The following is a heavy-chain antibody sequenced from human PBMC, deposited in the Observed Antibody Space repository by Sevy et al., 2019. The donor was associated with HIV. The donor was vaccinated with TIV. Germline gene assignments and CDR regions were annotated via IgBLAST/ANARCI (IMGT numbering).Heavy chain of an antibody. V-gene: IGHV4-59*01. D-gene: IGHD2-8*02. CDR1: GGSISNYY. Sequence: SETLSLTCNVSGGSISNYYWSWIRQSPGKGLEWIGYIYYSAFIKYSPSLESRATISVDTSKNQVSLNLRSVTAADTAIYYCAREERSCTGGGCYRLFDNWGRGTLVTVSS. CDR2: IYYSAFI. CDR3: AREERSCTGGGCYRLFDN. J-gene: IGHJ4*02.